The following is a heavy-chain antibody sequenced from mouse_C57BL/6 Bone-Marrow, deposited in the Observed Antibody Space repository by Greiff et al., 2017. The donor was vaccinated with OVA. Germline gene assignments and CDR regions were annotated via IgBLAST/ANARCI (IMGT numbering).Heavy chain of an antibody. D-gene: IGHD1-1*01. CDR1: GYSITSGYY. CDR3: ARDLEYYGSSPYWYFDV. J-gene: IGHJ1*03. V-gene: IGHV3-6*01. Sequence: EVKLMESGPGLVKPSQSLSLTCSVTGYSITSGYYWNWIRQFPGNKLEWMGYISYDGSNNYNPSLKNRISITRDTSKNQFFLKLNSVTTEDTATYYCARDLEYYGSSPYWYFDVWGTGTTVTVSS. CDR2: ISYDGSN.